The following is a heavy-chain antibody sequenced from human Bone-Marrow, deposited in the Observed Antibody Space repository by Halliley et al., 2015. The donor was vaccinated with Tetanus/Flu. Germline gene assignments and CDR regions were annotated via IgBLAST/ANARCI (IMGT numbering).Heavy chain of an antibody. CDR2: VYHTGST. V-gene: IGHV4-30-2*03. CDR1: GASVSGGGYH. Sequence: TLSLTCSVSGASVSGGGYHWSWIRQPPGKGLEWMGSVYHTGSTYYNPSLKSRVTIPVDTSKNQFSLNLSSVTAADTAVYYCARTCGGDCYFQYFDYWGQGTLVSVSS. J-gene: IGHJ4*02. CDR3: ARTCGGDCYFQYFDY. D-gene: IGHD2-21*02.